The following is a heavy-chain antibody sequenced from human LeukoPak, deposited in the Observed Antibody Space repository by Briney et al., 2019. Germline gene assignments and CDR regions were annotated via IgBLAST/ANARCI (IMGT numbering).Heavy chain of an antibody. Sequence: ASVKVSCKASGYTFTSYYMHWVRQAPGQGLEWMGIINPSGGSTSYAQKFQGRVTMTRDTSTSTVYMELSSLRSEDTAVYYCARSTKPPRFYYGMDVWGQGTTVTVSS. J-gene: IGHJ6*02. D-gene: IGHD5-24*01. CDR3: ARSTKPPRFYYGMDV. V-gene: IGHV1-46*01. CDR2: INPSGGST. CDR1: GYTFTSYY.